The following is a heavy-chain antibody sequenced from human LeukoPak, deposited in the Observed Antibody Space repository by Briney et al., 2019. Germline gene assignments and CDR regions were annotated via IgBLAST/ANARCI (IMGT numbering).Heavy chain of an antibody. J-gene: IGHJ4*02. CDR3: AKDRRLIIAVAGNYFDY. D-gene: IGHD6-19*01. CDR2: ISGSGGST. CDR1: GFTFGSYA. V-gene: IGHV3-23*01. Sequence: GGSLRLSCAASGFTFGSYAMSWVRQAPGKGLEWVSAISGSGGSTYYADSVKGRFTISRDNSKNTLYLQMNSLRAEDTAVYYCAKDRRLIIAVAGNYFDYWGQGTLVTVSS.